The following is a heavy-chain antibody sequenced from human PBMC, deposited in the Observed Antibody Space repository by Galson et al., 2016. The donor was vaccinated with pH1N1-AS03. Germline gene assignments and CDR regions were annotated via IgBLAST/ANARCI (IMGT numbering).Heavy chain of an antibody. D-gene: IGHD3-9*01. V-gene: IGHV3-15*01. CDR2: IKDTLDGRTT. J-gene: IGHJ5*02. CDR3: AKTQIFSFGLGLDP. Sequence: SLRLSCAVSGFNFRSAWMSWVRQAPGKGLEWVGRIKDTLDGRTTDYASPVKGRFSISRDDTNNTLYLEMNSLKTEDTAVYYCAKTQIFSFGLGLDPWGQGTLVTVSS. CDR1: GFNFRSAW.